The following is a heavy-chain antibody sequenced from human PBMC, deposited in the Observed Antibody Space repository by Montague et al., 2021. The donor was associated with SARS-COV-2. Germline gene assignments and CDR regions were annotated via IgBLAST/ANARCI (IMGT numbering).Heavy chain of an antibody. J-gene: IGHJ3*02. Sequence: SETLSLTCTVSGASVGSSDWGWIRQSPGKGLELIGFFYIVGSTDYNPSLKVRATITRDTSKNQFSLKVRSVTDADTAVYYCAREAMTADTFEIWGQGTMVTVSS. CDR2: FYIVGST. CDR1: GASVGSSD. CDR3: AREAMTADTFEI. D-gene: IGHD5-18*01. V-gene: IGHV4-59*02.